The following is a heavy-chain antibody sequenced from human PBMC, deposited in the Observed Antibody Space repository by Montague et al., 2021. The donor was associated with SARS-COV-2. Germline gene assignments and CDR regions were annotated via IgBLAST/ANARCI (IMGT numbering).Heavy chain of an antibody. J-gene: IGHJ4*02. CDR2: ILLGGRT. CDR1: GGSFSGKY. D-gene: IGHD3-9*01. CDR3: TRGTFDWDQD. Sequence: SETLSLTCAVYGGSFSGKYWAWFRKPPGQGLEWVGEILLGGRTNYNPSLESRVTISRDSSSDRFSLRLTSVTAAATALPYCTRGTFDWDQDWGQGALVTVSA. V-gene: IGHV4-34*01.